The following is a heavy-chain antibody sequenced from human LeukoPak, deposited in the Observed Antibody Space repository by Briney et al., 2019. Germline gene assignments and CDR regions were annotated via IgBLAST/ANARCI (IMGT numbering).Heavy chain of an antibody. CDR3: ARDRDIVGATRGGY. CDR2: ISSSSSYI. CDR1: GFPFSSYG. J-gene: IGHJ4*02. V-gene: IGHV3-21*01. Sequence: GGSLRLSCAASGFPFSSYGMNWVRQAPGKGLEWVSSISSSSSYIYYADSVKGRFTISRDNAKNSLYLQMNSLRAEDTAVYYCARDRDIVGATRGGYWGQGTLVTVSS. D-gene: IGHD1-26*01.